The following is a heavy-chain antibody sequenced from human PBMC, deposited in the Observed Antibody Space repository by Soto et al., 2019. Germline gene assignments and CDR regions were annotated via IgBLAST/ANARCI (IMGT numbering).Heavy chain of an antibody. CDR3: VRLVGNSWLDH. J-gene: IGHJ4*02. D-gene: IGHD4-4*01. V-gene: IGHV6-1*01. CDR1: GDSVSSNSAV. Sequence: QVQLQQSGPGLVKPSQTLSLTCVISGDSVSSNSAVWNWIRQSPSRGLEWLGRTYYRSQWHYEYAVFVQSGISIDPDKSKNQFSLQLNSVSPEDTAVYYCVRLVGNSWLDHWGQGTLVTVSS. CDR2: TYYRSQWHY.